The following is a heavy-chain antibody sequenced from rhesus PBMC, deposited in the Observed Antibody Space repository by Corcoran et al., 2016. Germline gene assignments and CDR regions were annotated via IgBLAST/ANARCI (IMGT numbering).Heavy chain of an antibody. CDR1: GGSFRSYW. V-gene: IGHV4-160*01. CDR3: ARDPSDYGIRFDV. J-gene: IGHJ5-1*01. CDR2: NYGNSGST. Sequence: QVQLQESGPGLVKPAETLSLTCAVSGGSFRSYWWGWIRQPPGKGLEWIGSNYGNSGSTEYNPSLKSRATISRDTSKNQISLKLSAVTAADTAVYYCARDPSDYGIRFDVWGPGVLVTVSS. D-gene: IGHD4-29*01.